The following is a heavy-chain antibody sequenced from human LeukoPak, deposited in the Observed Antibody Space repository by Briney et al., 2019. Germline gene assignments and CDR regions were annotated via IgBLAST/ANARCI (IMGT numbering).Heavy chain of an antibody. CDR1: EYTFSNNY. Sequence: GASVKVSCKASEYTFSNNYMHWVRQAPGQGPEWMGWINPNNGDAKYAQKFQGRVTMTSDTSVNTTYMELNRLRSDDTAVYYCARVVINTLVYYYYMDVWGKGTTVTVSS. CDR3: ARVVINTLVYYYYMDV. J-gene: IGHJ6*03. V-gene: IGHV1-2*02. CDR2: INPNNGDA. D-gene: IGHD2/OR15-2a*01.